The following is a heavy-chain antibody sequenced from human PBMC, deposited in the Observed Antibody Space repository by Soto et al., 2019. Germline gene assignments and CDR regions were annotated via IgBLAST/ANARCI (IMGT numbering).Heavy chain of an antibody. CDR2: IYYSGST. V-gene: IGHV4-39*01. D-gene: IGHD2-21*02. J-gene: IGHJ5*02. Sequence: SETQSLTCSVSGGSISSSSCFWGWIRQPPGKGLEWIGSIYYSGSTYYNPSLKSRVTVSVDTSKNQFSLKLSSVTAADTAVYYCARHPSDFWFDPWGQGTLVTVSS. CDR3: ARHPSDFWFDP. CDR1: GGSISSSSCF.